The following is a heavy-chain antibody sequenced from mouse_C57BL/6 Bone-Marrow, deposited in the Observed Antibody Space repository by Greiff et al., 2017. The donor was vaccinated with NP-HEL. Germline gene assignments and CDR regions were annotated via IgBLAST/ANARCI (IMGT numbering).Heavy chain of an antibody. J-gene: IGHJ4*01. CDR1: GYTFTSYW. CDR2: IDPSDSYT. V-gene: IGHV1-50*01. Sequence: VKLQQPGAELVKPGASVKLSCKASGYTFTSYWMQWVKQRPGQGLEWIGEIDPSDSYTNYNQKFKGKATLTVDTSSSTAYMQLSSLTSEDSAVYYCARETSNYDAMDYWGQGTSVTVSS. D-gene: IGHD2-5*01. CDR3: ARETSNYDAMDY.